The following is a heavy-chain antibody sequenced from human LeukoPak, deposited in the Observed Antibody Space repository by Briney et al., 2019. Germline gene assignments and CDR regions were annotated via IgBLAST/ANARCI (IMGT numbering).Heavy chain of an antibody. D-gene: IGHD1-1*01. CDR1: GDSISSYF. Sequence: SETLSLTCAVSGDSISSYFWNWIRQPAGKGLEWIGRIYTSGNTNYSPSLRSRVTMSVDTSKNQFSPKLSSVTAADTAVYYWVRGGRAATDNYFDPWGQGTLVTVSS. J-gene: IGHJ5*02. CDR2: IYTSGNT. V-gene: IGHV4-4*07. CDR3: VRGGRAATDNYFDP.